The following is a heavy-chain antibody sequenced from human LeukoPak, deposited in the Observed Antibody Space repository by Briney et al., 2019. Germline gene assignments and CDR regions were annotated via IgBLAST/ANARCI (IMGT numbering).Heavy chain of an antibody. CDR1: GFTFSSYS. V-gene: IGHV3-21*04. Sequence: PGGSLRLSCAASGFTFSSYSMNWVRQAPGKGLEWVSSISSSSSYIYYADSVKGRFTISRDNSKNTLYLQMNSLRAEDTAVYYCAKDQVYSNFPGPFDYWGQGTLVTVSS. J-gene: IGHJ4*02. CDR2: ISSSSSYI. CDR3: AKDQVYSNFPGPFDY. D-gene: IGHD4-11*01.